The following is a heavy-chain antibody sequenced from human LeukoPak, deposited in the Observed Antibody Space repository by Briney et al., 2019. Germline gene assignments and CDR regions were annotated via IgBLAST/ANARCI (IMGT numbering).Heavy chain of an antibody. D-gene: IGHD3-10*01. J-gene: IGHJ4*02. Sequence: GGSLRLSCAASGFTFSSYSMNWVRQAPGKGLEWVSYISSSSSTIYYADSVKGRFTISRDNSKNTLYLQMNSLRAEDTAVYHCAKKSRGSGSYYGDYWGQGILVTVSS. V-gene: IGHV3-48*01. CDR3: AKKSRGSGSYYGDY. CDR2: ISSSSSTI. CDR1: GFTFSSYS.